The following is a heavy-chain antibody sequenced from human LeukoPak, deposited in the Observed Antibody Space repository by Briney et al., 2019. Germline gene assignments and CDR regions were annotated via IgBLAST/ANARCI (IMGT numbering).Heavy chain of an antibody. Sequence: SQTLSLTCTVSGGSISSGSYYWGWIRQPAGKGLEWIGRIYTSGSTNYNPYLKSRFTISVDTSKNQFSLKLSSVTAADTAVYYCARDEPDYYDSSGYEPNDAFDIWGQGTMVTVCS. CDR2: IYTSGST. D-gene: IGHD3-22*01. CDR1: GGSISSGSYY. J-gene: IGHJ3*02. CDR3: ARDEPDYYDSSGYEPNDAFDI. V-gene: IGHV4-61*02.